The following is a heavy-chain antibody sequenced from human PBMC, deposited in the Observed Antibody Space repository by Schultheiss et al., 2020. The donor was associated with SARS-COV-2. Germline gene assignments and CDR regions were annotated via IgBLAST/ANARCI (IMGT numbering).Heavy chain of an antibody. CDR3: ARDWQLWHPGNYGMDV. Sequence: SETLSLTCTVSGYSISSGYYWGWIRQPPGKGLEWIGSIYHSGSTNYNPSLKSRVTISVDTSKNQFSLKLSSVTAADTAVYYCARDWQLWHPGNYGMDVWGQGTTVTVSS. CDR2: IYHSGST. D-gene: IGHD5-18*01. CDR1: GYSISSGYY. J-gene: IGHJ6*02. V-gene: IGHV4-38-2*02.